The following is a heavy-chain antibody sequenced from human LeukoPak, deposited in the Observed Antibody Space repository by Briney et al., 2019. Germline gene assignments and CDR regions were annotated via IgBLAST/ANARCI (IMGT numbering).Heavy chain of an antibody. CDR1: GFTFSSYA. D-gene: IGHD2-15*01. CDR3: AKALYCSGGSCYCLLGY. Sequence: GGSLRLSCAASGFTFSSYAMSWVRQAPGKELEWVSAISGSGGSTYYADSVKGRFTISRDNSKNTLYLQMNSLRAEDTAVYYCAKALYCSGGSCYCLLGYWGQGTLVTVSS. J-gene: IGHJ4*02. V-gene: IGHV3-23*01. CDR2: ISGSGGST.